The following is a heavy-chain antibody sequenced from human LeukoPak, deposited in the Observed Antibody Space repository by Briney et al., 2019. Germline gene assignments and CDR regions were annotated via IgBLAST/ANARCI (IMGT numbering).Heavy chain of an antibody. CDR3: ARHAGTTVTPIDY. V-gene: IGHV3-21*01. CDR2: ISSSSSYI. D-gene: IGHD4-17*01. Sequence: GRSLRLSCAASGFAINNYVMSWVRQAPGQGLEWVSSISSSSSYIYYADSVKGRFTISRDNARNSLYLQMNSLRAEDTAIYYCARHAGTTVTPIDYWGQGTLVTVSS. CDR1: GFAINNYV. J-gene: IGHJ4*02.